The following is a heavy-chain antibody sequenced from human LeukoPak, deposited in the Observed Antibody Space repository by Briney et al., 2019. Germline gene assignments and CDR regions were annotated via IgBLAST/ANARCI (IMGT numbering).Heavy chain of an antibody. CDR2: ISSSSSYT. CDR1: GFTFSDYY. D-gene: IGHD5-12*01. CDR3: ARCLYSGYDYRTFDY. V-gene: IGHV3-11*06. J-gene: IGHJ4*02. Sequence: GGSLRLSCAASGFTFSDYYMTWIRQAPGKGLEWVSYISSSSSYTNYADSVKDRFTISRDNAKNSLYLQMNSLRAEDTAVYYCARCLYSGYDYRTFDYRGQGTLVTVSS.